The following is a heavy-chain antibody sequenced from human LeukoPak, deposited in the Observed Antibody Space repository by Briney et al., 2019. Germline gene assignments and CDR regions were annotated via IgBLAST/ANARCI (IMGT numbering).Heavy chain of an antibody. Sequence: VASVKVSCKASGYTFTSYGISWVRQAPGQGLEWMGWISAYNGNTNYAQKLQGRVTMTTDTSTSTAYMELRSLRSDDMAVYYCARDNIVVVPAAIIHYYYHMDVWGKGTTVTVSS. CDR2: ISAYNGNT. J-gene: IGHJ6*03. V-gene: IGHV1-18*03. CDR3: ARDNIVVVPAAIIHYYYHMDV. CDR1: GYTFTSYG. D-gene: IGHD2-2*01.